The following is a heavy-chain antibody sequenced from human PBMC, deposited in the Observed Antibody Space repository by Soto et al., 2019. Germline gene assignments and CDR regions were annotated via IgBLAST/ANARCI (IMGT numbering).Heavy chain of an antibody. CDR1: GYTFTGYG. Sequence: ASVKVSCKASGYTFTGYGISWVRQAPGQGLEWMGWISAYNGNTNYAQKLQGRVTMTTDTSTSTAYMELRSLRSDDTAVYYCARDPSSGWYEDYYYGMDVWGQGTTVTVSS. CDR2: ISAYNGNT. D-gene: IGHD6-19*01. V-gene: IGHV1-18*04. CDR3: ARDPSSGWYEDYYYGMDV. J-gene: IGHJ6*02.